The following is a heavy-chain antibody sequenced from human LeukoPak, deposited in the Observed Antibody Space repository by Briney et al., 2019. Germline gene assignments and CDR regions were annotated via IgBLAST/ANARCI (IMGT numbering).Heavy chain of an antibody. Sequence: SETLTLSCTVSGVSISSFYWRWIRQPAGHGLEWIGRIYTSGSTNYNPSLKSRVTMSVDTSKNQFSLKLSSVTAADTAVYYCARDASSSWNWFDPWGQGTLVTVSS. CDR1: GVSISSFY. D-gene: IGHD6-13*01. CDR2: IYTSGST. V-gene: IGHV4-4*07. J-gene: IGHJ5*02. CDR3: ARDASSSWNWFDP.